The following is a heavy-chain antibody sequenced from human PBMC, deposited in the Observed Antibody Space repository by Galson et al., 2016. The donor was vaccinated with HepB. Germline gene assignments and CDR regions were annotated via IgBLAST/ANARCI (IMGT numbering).Heavy chain of an antibody. V-gene: IGHV3-48*02. CDR3: VGDRDGQRHMVHGEY. CDR1: GFTFSSYS. D-gene: IGHD3-10*01. Sequence: SLRLSCAASGFTFSSYSLNWVRQAPGKGLEWISYISIGSSRIYYADSVKGRFTISRDNAKNSLFLQMNSLRDEDTAVYFCVGDRDGQRHMVHGEYWGRGTLFTVSA. J-gene: IGHJ4*02. CDR2: ISIGSSRI.